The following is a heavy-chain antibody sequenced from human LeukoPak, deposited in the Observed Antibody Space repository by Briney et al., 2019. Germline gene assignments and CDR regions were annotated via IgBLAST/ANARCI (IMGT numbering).Heavy chain of an antibody. V-gene: IGHV4-39*01. J-gene: IGHJ3*01. D-gene: IGHD3-10*01. CDR1: GDSFTSTNYW. CDR2: IQSTGRT. CDR3: ARRRHHFDYYDV. Sequence: SETLSLTCTVSGDSFTSTNYWWDWVRLPPGKGLEWFVAIQSTGRTFSNPSLKSRVTISVDTSKKQFSLDLRSPTAADTAVYYCARRRHHFDYYDVWGQGTRVTVSS.